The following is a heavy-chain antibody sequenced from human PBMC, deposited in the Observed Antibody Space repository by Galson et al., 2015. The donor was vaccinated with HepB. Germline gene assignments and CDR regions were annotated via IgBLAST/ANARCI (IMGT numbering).Heavy chain of an antibody. CDR2: ISWNSGSI. J-gene: IGHJ4*02. CDR1: GFTFDDYA. D-gene: IGHD5-18*01. Sequence: SLRLSCAASGFTFDDYAMHWVRQAPGKGLEWVSGISWNSGSIGYADPVKGRFTISRDNAKNSLYLQMNSLRAEDTALYYCAKADTAMVDPFDYWGQGTLVTVSS. CDR3: AKADTAMVDPFDY. V-gene: IGHV3-9*01.